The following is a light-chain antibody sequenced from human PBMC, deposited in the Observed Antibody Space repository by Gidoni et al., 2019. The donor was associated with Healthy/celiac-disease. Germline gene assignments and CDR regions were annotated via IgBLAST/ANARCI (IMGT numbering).Light chain of an antibody. V-gene: IGKV3-11*01. Sequence: EIVLTQSPATLSLSPGERATLSCRASQSVSSYLAWYQQKPGQAPRLLIYDASNRATGIPARFSGSGSGTDFTLTISSLEPEDFAVYYCQQRSNAPITFXQXTRLEIK. CDR1: QSVSSY. CDR3: QQRSNAPIT. CDR2: DAS. J-gene: IGKJ5*01.